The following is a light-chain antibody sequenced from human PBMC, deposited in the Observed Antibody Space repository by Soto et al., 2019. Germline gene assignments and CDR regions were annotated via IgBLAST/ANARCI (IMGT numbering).Light chain of an antibody. Sequence: EILMTQSPATLSVSPGERATLSCRASQSVSSNLAWYQQKPGQAPRLLIYGASTRATGIPARFSGSGSGTEFTHTISSLQSEDFAVYYCQQYNNWPPLTFGGGNKVEIK. J-gene: IGKJ4*01. CDR1: QSVSSN. CDR3: QQYNNWPPLT. V-gene: IGKV3-15*01. CDR2: GAS.